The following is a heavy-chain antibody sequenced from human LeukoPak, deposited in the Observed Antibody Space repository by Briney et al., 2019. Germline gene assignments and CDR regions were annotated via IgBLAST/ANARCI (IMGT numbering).Heavy chain of an antibody. J-gene: IGHJ4*02. CDR2: IYSGGST. V-gene: IGHV3-53*01. CDR1: GFTVSSNY. CDR3: AKGTSSSCYSAPNY. Sequence: GGSLRLSCAASGFTVSSNYMRWVRQAPGKGLEWVSLIYSGGSTYYADSVKGRFTISRDNSKNTLSLQLNSLRAEDTAVYYCAKGTSSSCYSAPNYWGQGTLVTVSS. D-gene: IGHD2-15*01.